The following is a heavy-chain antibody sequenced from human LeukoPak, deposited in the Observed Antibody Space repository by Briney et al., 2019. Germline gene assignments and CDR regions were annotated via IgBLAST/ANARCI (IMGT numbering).Heavy chain of an antibody. J-gene: IGHJ4*02. D-gene: IGHD1-26*01. CDR2: ISYDGSNK. Sequence: GRSLRLSCAASGFTFSNYGMHWVRQAPGKGLEWVAVISYDGSNKYYADSVKGRFTISRDNSKKTLYLQMNSLRAEDTAVYYCAKASGSYYFDYWGQGTLVTVSS. CDR3: AKASGSYYFDY. V-gene: IGHV3-30*18. CDR1: GFTFSNYG.